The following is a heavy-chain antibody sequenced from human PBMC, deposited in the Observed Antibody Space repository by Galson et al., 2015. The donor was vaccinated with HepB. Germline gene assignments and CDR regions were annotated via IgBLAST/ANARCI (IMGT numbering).Heavy chain of an antibody. J-gene: IGHJ4*02. Sequence: SLRLSCAASGFTFSRYGMHRVRQAPGEGLEWVAVISYDGSNKYYADSVKGRFTISRDNSKNTLYLQMNSLRAEDTAVYYCAKMGYSSSWYHFDYWGQGTLVTVSS. CDR3: AKMGYSSSWYHFDY. CDR2: ISYDGSNK. V-gene: IGHV3-30*18. D-gene: IGHD6-13*01. CDR1: GFTFSRYG.